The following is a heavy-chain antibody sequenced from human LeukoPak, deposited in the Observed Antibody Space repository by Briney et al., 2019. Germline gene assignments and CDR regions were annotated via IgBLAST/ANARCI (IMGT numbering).Heavy chain of an antibody. Sequence: PGGSLRLSCAASGFTFSSYWMSWVRQAPGKGLEWVANIKQDGSEKYYVDSVKGRFTISRDNAKNSLYLQMNSLRAEDTAVYYCARDVGQLLYPVGAFDIWGQGTMVTVSS. CDR1: GFTFSSYW. J-gene: IGHJ3*02. D-gene: IGHD2-2*02. CDR2: IKQDGSEK. CDR3: ARDVGQLLYPVGAFDI. V-gene: IGHV3-7*01.